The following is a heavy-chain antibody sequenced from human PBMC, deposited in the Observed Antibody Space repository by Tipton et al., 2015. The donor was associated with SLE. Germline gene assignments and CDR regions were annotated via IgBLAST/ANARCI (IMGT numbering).Heavy chain of an antibody. CDR2: IYSSGST. J-gene: IGHJ6*04. CDR1: GGSIRSFY. Sequence: TLSLTCTVSGGSIRSFYWSWIRQPPGKGLEWIGYIYSSGSTNYNPSLKSRVTISVDTSKNQFSLKLSSVTAADTAVYYCARESPPVDVWGKGTTVTVSS. V-gene: IGHV4-59*01. CDR3: ARESPPVDV.